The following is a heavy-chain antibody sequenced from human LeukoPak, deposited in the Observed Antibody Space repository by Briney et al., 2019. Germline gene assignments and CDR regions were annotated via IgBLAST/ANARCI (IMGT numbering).Heavy chain of an antibody. J-gene: IGHJ4*02. Sequence: GGSLRLSCAASGFTFSNYWMSWVRQAPGNGPEGVANIKEDESEKNYVDSVKGRFTISRDSAKNSLYLQMNSLRAEDTAVYYCARERLWFGELLIDYWGQGTLVTVSS. CDR2: IKEDESEK. CDR1: GFTFSNYW. V-gene: IGHV3-7*01. D-gene: IGHD3-10*01. CDR3: ARERLWFGELLIDY.